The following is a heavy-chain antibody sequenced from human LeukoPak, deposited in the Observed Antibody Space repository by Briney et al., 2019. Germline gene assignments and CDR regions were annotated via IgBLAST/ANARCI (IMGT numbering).Heavy chain of an antibody. CDR3: ARLGGYSYGYLLDY. CDR1: SGSISSSSYY. Sequence: SETLSLTCSVSSGSISSSSYYWGWIRQPPGKGLEWIGYIYYSGSTNYNPSLKSRVTISVDTSKNQFSLKLSSVTAADTAVYYCARLGGYSYGYLLDYSGQGTLVTVSS. J-gene: IGHJ4*02. CDR2: IYYSGST. V-gene: IGHV4-61*05. D-gene: IGHD5-18*01.